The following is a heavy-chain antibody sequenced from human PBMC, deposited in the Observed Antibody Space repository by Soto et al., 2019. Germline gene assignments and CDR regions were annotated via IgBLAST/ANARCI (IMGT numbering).Heavy chain of an antibody. CDR1: GFSFSDYA. CDR3: AKDAVTRDGVWLAHD. CDR2: LYGSGGGI. Sequence: QLLESGGGLVQPGGSLRLSCAASGFSFSDYAMIWVRQAPGKGLEWVSGLYGSGGGIHYADSVKGRFTISRDNYANSVYLQMNSMRVEDTAGYYCAKDAVTRDGVWLAHDWGQGTVVTVSS. J-gene: IGHJ1*01. D-gene: IGHD2-21*02. V-gene: IGHV3-23*01.